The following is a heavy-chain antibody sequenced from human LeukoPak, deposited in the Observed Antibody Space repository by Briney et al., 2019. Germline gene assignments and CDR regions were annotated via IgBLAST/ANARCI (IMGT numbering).Heavy chain of an antibody. Sequence: GGSLRLSCAASGFTVSSNYMSWVRQAPGKGLEWVSIIYSGGSTYYADSVKGRFTISRDNSKNTLYLQMNSLRAEDTAVYCCARHGPVMTATDAFDLWGQGTMVTVSS. CDR3: ARHGPVMTATDAFDL. J-gene: IGHJ3*01. CDR2: IYSGGST. V-gene: IGHV3-66*04. D-gene: IGHD2-21*02. CDR1: GFTVSSNY.